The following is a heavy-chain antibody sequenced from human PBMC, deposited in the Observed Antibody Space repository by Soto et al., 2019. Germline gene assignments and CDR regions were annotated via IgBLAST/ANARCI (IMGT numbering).Heavy chain of an antibody. CDR1: GGTFSSYT. CDR2: IIPILGIA. V-gene: IGHV1-69*02. J-gene: IGHJ4*02. Sequence: QVQLVQSGAEVKKPGSSVKVSCKASGGTFSSYTISWVRQAPGQGLEWMGRIIPILGIANYAQKFQGRVTITADKPTRPAYMELSSLRSEDTAVYYCATTYSGSYSSFAYWGQGTLVTVSS. CDR3: ATTYSGSYSSFAY. D-gene: IGHD1-26*01.